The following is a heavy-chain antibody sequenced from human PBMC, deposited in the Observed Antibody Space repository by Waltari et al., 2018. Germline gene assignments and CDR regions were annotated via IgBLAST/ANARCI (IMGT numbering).Heavy chain of an antibody. Sequence: EVQLVESGGGLVQPGGSLRLSCAASGFTFSSYWMSWVRQAPGKGREWVANIKQDGSEKYYVDSVKGRFTISRDNAKNSLYLQMNSLRAEDTAVYYCARDGYKRDDAFDIWGQGTMVTVSS. D-gene: IGHD5-12*01. CDR3: ARDGYKRDDAFDI. CDR2: IKQDGSEK. V-gene: IGHV3-7*01. CDR1: GFTFSSYW. J-gene: IGHJ3*02.